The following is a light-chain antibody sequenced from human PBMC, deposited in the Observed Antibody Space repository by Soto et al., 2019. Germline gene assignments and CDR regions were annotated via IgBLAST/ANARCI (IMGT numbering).Light chain of an antibody. Sequence: AIRMTQSPSSLSASTGDRVTITCRASQGISSYLAWYQQKPGKAPKLLIYAASTLQSGVPSRLSGSGSGTDFTLTISCLQSEDFATYYWQQYYSDPLTFGPGTKVDIK. CDR3: QQYYSDPLT. CDR2: AAS. J-gene: IGKJ3*01. CDR1: QGISSY. V-gene: IGKV1-8*01.